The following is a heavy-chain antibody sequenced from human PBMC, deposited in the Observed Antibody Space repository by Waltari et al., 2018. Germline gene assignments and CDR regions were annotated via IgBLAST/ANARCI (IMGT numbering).Heavy chain of an antibody. V-gene: IGHV3-7*01. CDR3: ARDDNINGASDAFDI. CDR1: GFSLTNYW. CDR2: IKESGSKK. J-gene: IGHJ3*02. D-gene: IGHD2-8*01. Sequence: EVSLVESGGDLAQPGESLRLSCAASGFSLTNYWMSWGRQVPGKGLEWGADIKESGSKKYYVDSVKGRVTISRDNAKNSVDLQMNSLRVEDTAVYYCARDDNINGASDAFDIWGQGTMVTVSS.